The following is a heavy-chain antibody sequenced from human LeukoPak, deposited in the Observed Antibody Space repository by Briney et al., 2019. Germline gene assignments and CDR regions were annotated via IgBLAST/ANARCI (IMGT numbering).Heavy chain of an antibody. CDR3: VREHYFYHMDG. J-gene: IGHJ6*03. CDR1: GFTFSSQW. CDR2: VNQGGTEK. V-gene: IGHV3-7*01. Sequence: GGSLRLSCAASGFTFSSQWMGWVRQAPGKGLEWVANVNQGGTEKFYVDSVEGRFTISRDNAENSLYLQMNRLRAEDTAVYYCVREHYFYHMDGWGEGTTVTVSS.